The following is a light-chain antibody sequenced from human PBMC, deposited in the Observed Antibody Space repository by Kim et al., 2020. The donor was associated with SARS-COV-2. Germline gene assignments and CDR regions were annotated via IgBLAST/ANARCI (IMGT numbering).Light chain of an antibody. J-gene: IGKJ5*01. CDR2: GAS. Sequence: SPREESPPLSRAVHHGVYSQLAWYQQKPGQAPRLLIYGASTRATGIPDRFSGSGSGTDFTLTISSLESEDFVVYYCQQYCCLLTFGQGTRLEIK. CDR1: HGVYSQ. CDR3: QQYCCLLT. V-gene: IGKV3D-15*01.